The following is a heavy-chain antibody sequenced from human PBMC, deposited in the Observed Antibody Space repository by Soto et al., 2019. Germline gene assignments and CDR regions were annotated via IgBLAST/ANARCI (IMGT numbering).Heavy chain of an antibody. CDR2: ISYSGSL. V-gene: IGHV4-59*01. J-gene: IGHJ4*02. CDR3: ASGRDGDYFDY. D-gene: IGHD4-17*01. CDR1: GDSIRNDY. Sequence: SETLSLTCSVSGDSIRNDYNSWIRQPPGKGLEWIGYISYSGSLNYNPSLKSRVTISVDTSKNQFSLKLSSVTAADTAVYYCASGRDGDYFDYWGQGTLVTVSS.